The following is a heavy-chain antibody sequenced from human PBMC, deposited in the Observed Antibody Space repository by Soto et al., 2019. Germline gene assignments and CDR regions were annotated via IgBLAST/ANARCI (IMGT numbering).Heavy chain of an antibody. V-gene: IGHV3-23*01. Sequence: EVQLLESGGTLVQAGGSLRLSCVASGFSFSNYAVTWVRQAPGKGLEWVSAISGSGAGTYYADSVKGRFTISRDNSKNTVHLQMNSLRVKDTAVYHCAKRIKSESNYVGNAMDVWGQGTTVIGS. CDR3: AKRIKSESNYVGNAMDV. CDR2: ISGSGAGT. CDR1: GFSFSNYA. J-gene: IGHJ6*02. D-gene: IGHD1-26*01.